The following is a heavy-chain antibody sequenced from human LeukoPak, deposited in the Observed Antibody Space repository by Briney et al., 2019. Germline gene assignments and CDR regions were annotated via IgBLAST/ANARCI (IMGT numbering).Heavy chain of an antibody. Sequence: GSLRLSCAASGFTFSSYSMNWVRQAPGKGLEWVSSISSSSSYIYYADSVKGRFTISRDNTKNSLYLQMNSLRAEDTAVYYCARTKQQLAPSAFDIWGQGTMVTVSS. V-gene: IGHV3-21*01. CDR2: ISSSSSYI. J-gene: IGHJ3*02. CDR1: GFTFSSYS. CDR3: ARTKQQLAPSAFDI. D-gene: IGHD6-13*01.